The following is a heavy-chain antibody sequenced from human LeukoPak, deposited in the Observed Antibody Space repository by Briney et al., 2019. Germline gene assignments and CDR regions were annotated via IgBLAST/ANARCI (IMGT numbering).Heavy chain of an antibody. D-gene: IGHD2-21*01. Sequence: SETLSLTCTVSGGSISSSSYYWGWIRQPPGKGLEWIGSIYYSGSTYYNPSLKSRVTISVDTSKNQFSLKLSSVTAADTAVYYCARQARGGASLDPWGQGTLVTVFS. J-gene: IGHJ5*02. CDR3: ARQARGGASLDP. V-gene: IGHV4-39*01. CDR2: IYYSGST. CDR1: GGSISSSSYY.